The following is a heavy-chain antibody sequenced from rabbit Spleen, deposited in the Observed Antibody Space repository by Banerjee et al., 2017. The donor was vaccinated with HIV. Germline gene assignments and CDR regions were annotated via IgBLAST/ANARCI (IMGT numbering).Heavy chain of an antibody. D-gene: IGHD4-2*01. Sequence: QSLEESGGDLVKPGASLTLTCKASGFSFSDYYYIYWVRQAPGKGLEWIGCIYTGGSGGIYYASWARGRFTISKTSSTTVPLQMTSLTAADTATYFCGRSSYAGYAGNDYGINLWGPGTLVTVS. V-gene: IGHV1S40*01. CDR3: GRSSYAGYAGNDYGINL. J-gene: IGHJ4*01. CDR1: GFSFSDYYY. CDR2: IYTGGSGGI.